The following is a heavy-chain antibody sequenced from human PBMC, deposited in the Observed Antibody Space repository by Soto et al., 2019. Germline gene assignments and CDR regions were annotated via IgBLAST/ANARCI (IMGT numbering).Heavy chain of an antibody. CDR1: GFTFSSYS. J-gene: IGHJ6*02. V-gene: IGHV3-21*01. CDR2: ISSSSSYI. CDR3: ARVTPLSSKNGMDV. D-gene: IGHD3-16*02. Sequence: GGSLRLSCAASGFTFSSYSMNWVRQAPGKGLEWVSSISSSSSYIYYADSVKGRFTISRDNAKNSLYLQMNSLRAEDTAVYYCARVTPLSSKNGMDVWGQGTTVTVSS.